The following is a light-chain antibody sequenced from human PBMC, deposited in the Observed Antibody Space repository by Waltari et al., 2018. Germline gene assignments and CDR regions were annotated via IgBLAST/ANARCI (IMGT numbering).Light chain of an antibody. V-gene: IGKV3-11*01. CDR1: QSVSTY. Sequence: EIVLTQTPATLSLSPGDSATLSCRASQSVSTYLVWYQQKRGQAPRLLIYDVSNRATGIPARFSGSGSGTDFTLTISSLEPEDFAVYYCQHRAIWPLTFGGGTKVEIK. J-gene: IGKJ4*01. CDR2: DVS. CDR3: QHRAIWPLT.